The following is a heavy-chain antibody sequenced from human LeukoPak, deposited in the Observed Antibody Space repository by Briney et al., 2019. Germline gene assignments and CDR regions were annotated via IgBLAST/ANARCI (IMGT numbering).Heavy chain of an antibody. CDR2: IYSSGST. V-gene: IGHV4-39*07. J-gene: IGHJ5*02. CDR3: ARGQARLSWFDP. CDR1: GASISSGSNY. D-gene: IGHD6-19*01. Sequence: PSETLSLTCSVSGASISSGSNYWGWIRQPPGKTLEWIGSIYSSGSTYYNPSLKSRVTISVDTSKNQFFLKLRSVTAADTAVYYCARGQARLSWFDPWGQGTLVTVSS.